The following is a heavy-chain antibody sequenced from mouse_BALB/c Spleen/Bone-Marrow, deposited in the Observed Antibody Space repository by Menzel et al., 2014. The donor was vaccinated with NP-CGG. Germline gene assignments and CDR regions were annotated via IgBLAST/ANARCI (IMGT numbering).Heavy chain of an antibody. V-gene: IGHV2-6*02. CDR2: IWSDGST. Sequence: VKLVESGPGLVAPSQSLSITCTVSGFSLTSYGVHWVRQPPGKGLEWLVVIWSDGSTTYNSALKSRLSISKDNSKSQVFLKMNSLQTGDTAMYYCARNYGNYVGAMDYWGQGTSVTVSS. CDR1: GFSLTSYG. CDR3: ARNYGNYVGAMDY. D-gene: IGHD2-1*01. J-gene: IGHJ4*01.